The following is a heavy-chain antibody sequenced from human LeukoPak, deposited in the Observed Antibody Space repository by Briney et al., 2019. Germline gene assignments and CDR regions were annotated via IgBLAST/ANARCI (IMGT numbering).Heavy chain of an antibody. J-gene: IGHJ5*02. D-gene: IGHD3-22*01. CDR3: ARDSPDSSSQKGKRFDP. Sequence: ASVTASCKASGYTFTGYYMHWVRQAPGQGLEWMGWINPNSGGTNYAQKFQGRVTMTTDTSTSTAYMELRSLRSDDTAVYYCARDSPDSSSQKGKRFDPWGQGTLVTVS. CDR1: GYTFTGYY. V-gene: IGHV1-2*02. CDR2: INPNSGGT.